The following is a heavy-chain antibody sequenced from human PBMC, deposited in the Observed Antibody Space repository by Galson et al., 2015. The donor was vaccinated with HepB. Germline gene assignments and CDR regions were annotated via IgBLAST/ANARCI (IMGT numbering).Heavy chain of an antibody. V-gene: IGHV1-18*01. D-gene: IGHD4-23*01. J-gene: IGHJ1*01. Sequence: SVKVSCKASGYTFTSYDINWVRQAPGQGLEWMGWISAYNGNTNYAQKLQGRVTMTTDTSTSTAYMELRSLRSDDTAVYYCARDVPTPGKGTAEYFQHWGQGTLVTVSS. CDR1: GYTFTSYD. CDR2: ISAYNGNT. CDR3: ARDVPTPGKGTAEYFQH.